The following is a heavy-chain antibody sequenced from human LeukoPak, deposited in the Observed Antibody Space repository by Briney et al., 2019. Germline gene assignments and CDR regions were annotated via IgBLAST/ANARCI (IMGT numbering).Heavy chain of an antibody. V-gene: IGHV3-20*01. CDR3: ASLHSSSWLDAFDI. CDR1: GFTFDDYG. J-gene: IGHJ3*02. Sequence: GGSLRLSCAASGFTFDDYGMTWVRQAPGKGLEWVSGINWNGGSTGYADSVKGRFTISRDNAKNSLYLQMNSLRAEDTALYHCASLHSSSWLDAFDIWGQGTMVTVSS. CDR2: INWNGGST. D-gene: IGHD6-13*01.